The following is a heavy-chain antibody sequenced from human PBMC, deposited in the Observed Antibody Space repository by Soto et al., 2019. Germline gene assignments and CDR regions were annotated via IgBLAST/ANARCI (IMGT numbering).Heavy chain of an antibody. J-gene: IGHJ6*03. Sequence: QVQLVQSGAEVRKPGSSVKVSCEASGGSFISYIFTWVRQAPGQGLERMERSIPTQGGAEYAMKLQDRVTIAPDRSTHTVYMELRSLRPEDTALYYCAKSLVFVDHAYMDVWGKGTTVTVSS. CDR2: SIPTQGGA. V-gene: IGHV1-69*02. CDR3: AKSLVFVDHAYMDV. D-gene: IGHD2-21*01. CDR1: GGSFISYI.